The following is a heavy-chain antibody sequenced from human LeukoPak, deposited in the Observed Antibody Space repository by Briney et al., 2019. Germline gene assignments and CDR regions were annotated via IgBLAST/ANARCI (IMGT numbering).Heavy chain of an antibody. D-gene: IGHD4-17*01. J-gene: IGHJ5*02. CDR1: GGSISSGGDY. CDR3: ARGRYGDYGRDWFDP. V-gene: IGHV4-31*03. CDR2: IYYSGST. Sequence: SESLSPTCTLSGGSISSGGDYWSWIRQHPGKGLEWIGYIYYSGSTYYNQALKSRVTISVDTSKNQFSLKLSSVTAADTAVYYCARGRYGDYGRDWFDPWGQGTLVTVSS.